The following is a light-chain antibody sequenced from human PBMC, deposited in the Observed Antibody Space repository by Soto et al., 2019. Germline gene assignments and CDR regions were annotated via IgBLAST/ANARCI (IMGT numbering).Light chain of an antibody. CDR1: SGDVGNFNL. J-gene: IGLJ2*01. Sequence: QSVLTQPASVSGSPGQSITISCTGTSGDVGNFNLVSWYQQHPGKAPNLIIFEVTKRPSGVSNRFSGSKSGNTASLTISGLQAEDAADHYCCSYAGGSIYVLFGGGTKVTVL. CDR2: EVT. V-gene: IGLV2-23*02. CDR3: CSYAGGSIYVL.